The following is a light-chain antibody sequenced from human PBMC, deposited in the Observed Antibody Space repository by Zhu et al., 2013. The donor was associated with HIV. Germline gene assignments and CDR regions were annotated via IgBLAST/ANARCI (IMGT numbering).Light chain of an antibody. CDR1: QDISNY. J-gene: IGKJ4*01. V-gene: IGKV1-33*01. Sequence: DIQMTQSPSSLSASVGDRVTITCQASQDISNYLNWYQQKPGKAPKLLIYDASNLETGVPSRFSGSGSGTDFTFTISSLQPEDFATYYCCQQYNSYSLTFGGGTKVEVK. CDR3: QQYNSYSLT. CDR2: DAS.